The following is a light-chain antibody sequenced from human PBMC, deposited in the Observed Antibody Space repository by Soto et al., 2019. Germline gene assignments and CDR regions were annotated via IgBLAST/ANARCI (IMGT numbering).Light chain of an antibody. V-gene: IGKV3-20*01. CDR1: QSVSSSY. J-gene: IGKJ2*01. Sequence: EIVLTQSPGTLSLSPGERATLSCRASQSVSSSYLAWYQQKPGQAPRLLIYGASSRATGIPDRFSGSGSGTDLTLTISRLEPEDFAVYYCQQYGRSPYTFGQGTQLEMK. CDR2: GAS. CDR3: QQYGRSPYT.